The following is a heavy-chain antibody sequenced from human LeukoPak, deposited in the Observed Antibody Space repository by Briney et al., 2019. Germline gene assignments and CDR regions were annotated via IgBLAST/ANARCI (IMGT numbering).Heavy chain of an antibody. CDR3: ARSRGYSYGYFDY. D-gene: IGHD5-18*01. Sequence: GGSLRLSCAASGFTVSSNYMSWVRQAPGKGLEWVSVIYSGGSTYYADSVKGRFTISRDNSKNTLYLQMNSLRAEDTAVYYCARSRGYSYGYFDYWGLGTLVTVSS. J-gene: IGHJ4*02. CDR2: IYSGGST. V-gene: IGHV3-53*01. CDR1: GFTVSSNY.